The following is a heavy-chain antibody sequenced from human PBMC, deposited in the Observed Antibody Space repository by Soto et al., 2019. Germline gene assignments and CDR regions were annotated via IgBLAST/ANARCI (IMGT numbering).Heavy chain of an antibody. D-gene: IGHD3-10*01. J-gene: IGHJ4*02. CDR1: GFTFSSYA. CDR3: AKDMVRGVIIQHDY. Sequence: GGSLRLSCAASGFTFSSYAMSWVRQAPGKGLEWVSAISGSGGSTYYADSVKGRFTISRDNSKNTLYLQMNSLRAEDTAVYYCAKDMVRGVIIQHDYWGQGTLVTVSS. V-gene: IGHV3-23*01. CDR2: ISGSGGST.